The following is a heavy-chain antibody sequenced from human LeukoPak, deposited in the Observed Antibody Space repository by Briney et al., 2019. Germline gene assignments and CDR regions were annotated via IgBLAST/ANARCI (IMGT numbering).Heavy chain of an antibody. CDR3: ARDGYYYDSSGYYFDY. J-gene: IGHJ4*02. V-gene: IGHV1-69*01. CDR1: GGTFSSYA. D-gene: IGHD3-22*01. Sequence: SVTVSCKASGGTFSSYAISCVRQAPGQGLEWMGGIIPIFGTANYAQKFQGRVTITADESTSTAYMELSSLRSEDTAVYYFARDGYYYDSSGYYFDYWGQGTLVTVSS. CDR2: IIPIFGTA.